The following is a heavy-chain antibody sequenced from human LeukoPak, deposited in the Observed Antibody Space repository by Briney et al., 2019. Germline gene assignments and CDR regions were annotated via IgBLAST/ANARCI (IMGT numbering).Heavy chain of an antibody. D-gene: IGHD4-23*01. CDR2: INHSGST. Sequence: SETLSLTCAVYGGSFSGYYWSWIRQPPGKGLEWIGEINHSGSTNYNPSLKSRVTISVDTSKNQFSPKLSSVTAADTAVYYCARGGPNYGGNSLFFPWFDPWGQGTLVTVSS. V-gene: IGHV4-34*01. J-gene: IGHJ5*02. CDR3: ARGGPNYGGNSLFFPWFDP. CDR1: GGSFSGYY.